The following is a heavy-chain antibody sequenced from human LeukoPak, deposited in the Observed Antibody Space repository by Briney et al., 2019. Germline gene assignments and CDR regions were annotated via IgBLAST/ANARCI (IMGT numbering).Heavy chain of an antibody. CDR2: IKQDGSEK. D-gene: IGHD1/OR15-1a*01. V-gene: IGHV3-7*01. CDR1: GFPFISHW. J-gene: IGHJ4*02. CDR3: ARIITTPPTRFDS. Sequence: PGGSLRLSCAASGFPFISHWKSWARQAPGKGLEWVADIKQDGSEKYYVDSVKGRFTISRDNAKNSLYLQMNSLRAEDTAVYYCARIITTPPTRFDSWREGPRVTVSS.